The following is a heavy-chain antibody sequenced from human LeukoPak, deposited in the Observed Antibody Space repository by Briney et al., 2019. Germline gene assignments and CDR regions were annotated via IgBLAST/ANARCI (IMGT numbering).Heavy chain of an antibody. V-gene: IGHV5-51*01. D-gene: IGHD6-19*01. CDR1: GYSFTSYW. J-gene: IGHJ5*02. Sequence: GESLKISCKGSGYSFTSYWIGWVRQMPGKGLEWMGIIYPGDSDTRYSPSFQGQVTISADKSISTAYLQWSSLKASDTAMYYCARQSAVAGKYNWFDPWGQGTLVTVSS. CDR2: IYPGDSDT. CDR3: ARQSAVAGKYNWFDP.